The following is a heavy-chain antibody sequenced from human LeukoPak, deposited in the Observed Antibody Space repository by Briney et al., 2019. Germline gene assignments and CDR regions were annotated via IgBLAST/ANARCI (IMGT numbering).Heavy chain of an antibody. D-gene: IGHD6-19*01. CDR1: GFTFSSYW. V-gene: IGHV3-74*01. J-gene: IGHJ4*02. CDR3: ARGAVAGNFDY. Sequence: GGSLTLSCAASGFTFSSYWMHWGRQTPGRGLVWVSRINSDGSSTSYADSVKGQFTISRDNAKNTPYLQMNSLRVEDTAVYYCARGAVAGNFDYWGQGTLVTVSS. CDR2: INSDGSST.